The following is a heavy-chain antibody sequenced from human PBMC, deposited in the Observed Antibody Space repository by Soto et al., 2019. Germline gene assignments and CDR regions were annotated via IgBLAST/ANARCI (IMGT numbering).Heavy chain of an antibody. Sequence: ASVKVSCKASGYTFTGYYMHWVRQAPGQGLEWMGWINPNSGGTNYAQKFQGRVTMTRDTSISTAYMELSRLRSDDTAVYYCARDSGGLWLLKRYYYYGMDVWGQGTTVTVSS. V-gene: IGHV1-2*02. CDR1: GYTFTGYY. CDR3: ARDSGGLWLLKRYYYYGMDV. CDR2: INPNSGGT. D-gene: IGHD5-18*01. J-gene: IGHJ6*02.